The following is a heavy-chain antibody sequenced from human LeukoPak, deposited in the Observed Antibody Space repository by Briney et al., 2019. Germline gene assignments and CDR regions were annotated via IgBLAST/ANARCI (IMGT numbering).Heavy chain of an antibody. J-gene: IGHJ6*03. CDR1: GFTFSDWT. V-gene: IGHV3-21*01. CDR3: ARGGYRQQLVPDYYYYMDV. Sequence: GGSLRLSCAASGFTFSDWTMNWIRQAPGKGLEWVSSISSSSSYIYYADSVKGRFTISRDNSKNTLYLQMNSLRAEDTAVYYCARGGYRQQLVPDYYYYMDVWGKGTTVTVSS. CDR2: ISSSSSYI. D-gene: IGHD6-13*01.